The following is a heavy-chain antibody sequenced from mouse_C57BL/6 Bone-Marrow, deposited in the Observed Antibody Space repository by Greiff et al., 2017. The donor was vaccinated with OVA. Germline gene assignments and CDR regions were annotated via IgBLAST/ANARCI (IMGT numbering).Heavy chain of an antibody. Sequence: EVQLKESGPELVKPGASVKISCKASGYSFTDYNMNWVKQSNGKSLEWIGVINPNNGTTSYNQKFKGKATLTVDQSSSTAYMQLNSLTSEDSAVYYCSRLGVGNYVFYAMDYWGQGTSVTVSS. CDR2: INPNNGTT. V-gene: IGHV1-39*01. D-gene: IGHD2-1*01. J-gene: IGHJ4*01. CDR3: SRLGVGNYVFYAMDY. CDR1: GYSFTDYN.